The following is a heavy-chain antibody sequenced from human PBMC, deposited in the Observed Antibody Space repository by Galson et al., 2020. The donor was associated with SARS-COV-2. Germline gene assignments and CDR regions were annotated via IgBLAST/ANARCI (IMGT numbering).Heavy chain of an antibody. J-gene: IGHJ6*02. CDR1: GFTFSSYA. V-gene: IGHV3-23*01. Sequence: TGGSLRLSCAASGFTFSSYAMSWVRQAPGKGLEWVSAISGSGGSTYYADSVKGRFTISRDNSKNTLYLQMNSLRAEDTAVYYCATKCFILGYCSSRQLDVWGQGTTVTVSS. CDR3: ATKCFILGYCSSRQLDV. CDR2: ISGSGGST. D-gene: IGHD2-2*01.